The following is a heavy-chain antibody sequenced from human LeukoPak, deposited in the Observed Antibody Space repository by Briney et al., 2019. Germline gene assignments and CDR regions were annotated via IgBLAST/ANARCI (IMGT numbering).Heavy chain of an antibody. CDR2: IYSGGGT. CDR1: GLTVSSDY. CDR3: ARDCPWFASGSVY. Sequence: GGSLRLSCAASGLTVSSDYMSWVRQAPGKGLEWVSVIYSGGGTYYADSVRGRFTISRDNSKNTLYLQLNSLRAEDTAVYYCARDCPWFASGSVYWGQGTLVTVSS. V-gene: IGHV3-66*01. D-gene: IGHD3-10*01. J-gene: IGHJ4*02.